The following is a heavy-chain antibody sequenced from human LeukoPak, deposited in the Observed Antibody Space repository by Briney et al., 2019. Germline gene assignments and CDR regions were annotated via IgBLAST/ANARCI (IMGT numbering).Heavy chain of an antibody. V-gene: IGHV4-59*11. CDR1: GGSISSHY. CDR3: ARGRGQLWLLPYRTTHPYFDY. CDR2: IYYSGSP. J-gene: IGHJ4*02. D-gene: IGHD5-18*01. Sequence: PSETLSLTCTVSGGSISSHYWSWIRQPPGKGLEWIGYIYYSGSPNYNPSLKSRVTISVDTSKNQFSLKLSSVTAADTAVYYCARGRGQLWLLPYRTTHPYFDYWGQGTLVTVSS.